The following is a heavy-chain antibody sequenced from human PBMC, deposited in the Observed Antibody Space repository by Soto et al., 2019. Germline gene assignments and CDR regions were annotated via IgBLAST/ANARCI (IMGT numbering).Heavy chain of an antibody. J-gene: IGHJ4*02. CDR3: ARARVEMAFDY. V-gene: IGHV4-59*01. Sequence: SETLSLTCTVSGGSISSYYWSWIRQPPGKGLECIGYIYYSGSTNYNPSFKSRVTISVDTSKNQFSLKLSSVTAADTAVYYCARARVEMAFDYWGQGTLVTVSS. CDR2: IYYSGST. CDR1: GGSISSYY.